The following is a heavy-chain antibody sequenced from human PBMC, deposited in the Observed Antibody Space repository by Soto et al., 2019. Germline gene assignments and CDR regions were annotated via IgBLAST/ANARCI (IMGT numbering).Heavy chain of an antibody. Sequence: EVQLVESGGGLVQPGGSLRLSCAASGFTVSTNYMTWVRQAPGKGLEWVSVMFYGGSTYYAASVKGRFTIARDDSKNTLYLQINSLRAEHPSVYDWATTGMGLTLYYYYHGMDVWGQGTTVTVSS. D-gene: IGHD1-26*01. CDR1: GFTVSTNY. CDR2: MFYGGST. CDR3: ATTGMGLTLYYYYHGMDV. V-gene: IGHV3-66*01. J-gene: IGHJ6*02.